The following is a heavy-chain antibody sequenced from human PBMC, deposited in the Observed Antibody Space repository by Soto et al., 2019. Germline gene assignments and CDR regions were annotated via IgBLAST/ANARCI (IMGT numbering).Heavy chain of an antibody. Sequence: SETLSLTCAVYGGSFSGYYWGWIRQPPGKGLEWIGEINHSGSTNYNPSLKSRVTISVDTSKNQFSLKLSPVTAADTAVYYCARGPGYCSSTSCDNYYGMDVWGQGTTVTVSS. CDR1: GGSFSGYY. V-gene: IGHV4-34*01. CDR3: ARGPGYCSSTSCDNYYGMDV. J-gene: IGHJ6*02. CDR2: INHSGST. D-gene: IGHD2-2*02.